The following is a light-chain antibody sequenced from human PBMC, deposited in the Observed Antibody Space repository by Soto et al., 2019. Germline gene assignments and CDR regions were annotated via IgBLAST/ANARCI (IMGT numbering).Light chain of an antibody. J-gene: IGLJ3*02. V-gene: IGLV1-51*02. CDR1: SANIGSNY. CDR3: GSWDSSLSAGV. CDR2: EDH. Sequence: QSVLTQPPSVSAAPGQKVTLSCSGSSANIGSNYVSWYQQVPGTAPKLLIFEDHKRPSEIPDRFSGSKSGTSATLDITGLQTGDEADYYCGSWDSSLSAGVFCGGTKLTVL.